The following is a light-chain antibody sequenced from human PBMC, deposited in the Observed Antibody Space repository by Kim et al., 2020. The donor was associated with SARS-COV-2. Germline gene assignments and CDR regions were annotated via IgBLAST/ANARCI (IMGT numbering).Light chain of an antibody. CDR3: QQYYNTPPVT. CDR2: WAS. Sequence: DIVMTQSPDSLAVSLGERATINCKSSQSVLYSSNNKNYLAWYQQKPGQPPKLLIYWASTRESGVPDRFSGSGSGTDFTLTISSLQAEDMAVYYGQQYYNTPPVTFGGGTKLEI. CDR1: QSVLYSSNNKNY. V-gene: IGKV4-1*01. J-gene: IGKJ4*01.